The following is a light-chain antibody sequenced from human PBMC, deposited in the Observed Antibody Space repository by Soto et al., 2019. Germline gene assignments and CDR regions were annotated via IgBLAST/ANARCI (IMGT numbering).Light chain of an antibody. CDR1: SSDIGSYNR. Sequence: QCALTQPPSVSGSPGQSVTISCTETSSDIGSYNRVSWYQQPPGAAPKLMICEVNNRPSGLPERFSGSKSGNTASLTIFGFQAEDEADYYCSSFTPSDTYVFGTGTKVPVL. J-gene: IGLJ1*01. CDR3: SSFTPSDTYV. CDR2: EVN. V-gene: IGLV2-18*02.